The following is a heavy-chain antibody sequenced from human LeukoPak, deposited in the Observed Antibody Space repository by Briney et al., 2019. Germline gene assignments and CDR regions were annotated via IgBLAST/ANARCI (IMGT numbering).Heavy chain of an antibody. CDR3: ARDKGTEGLLPRGDWYFDL. CDR2: ISSSSTYI. Sequence: GGSLRLSCAASGFTFSSYSMNWVRQAPGKGLEWVSSISSSSTYIHYAGSVKGRFTISRDNAKNSLFLQMNSLRAEDTAVYYCARDKGTEGLLPRGDWYFDLWGRGTLVTVSS. J-gene: IGHJ2*01. V-gene: IGHV3-21*01. CDR1: GFTFSSYS. D-gene: IGHD3-3*01.